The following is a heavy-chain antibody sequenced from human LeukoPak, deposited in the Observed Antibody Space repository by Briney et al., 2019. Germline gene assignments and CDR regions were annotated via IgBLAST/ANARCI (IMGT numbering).Heavy chain of an antibody. CDR2: ISGSGGST. J-gene: IGHJ4*02. D-gene: IGHD2-8*01. CDR1: GFTFSSYA. CDR3: AKGVVLMVYAIADY. Sequence: GGCLRLSCAASGFTFSSYAMSWVRQAPGKGLEWVSAISGSGGSTYYADSVKGRFTISRDNSKNTLYLQMNSLRADDTAVYYCAKGVVLMVYAIADYWGQGTLVTVSS. V-gene: IGHV3-23*01.